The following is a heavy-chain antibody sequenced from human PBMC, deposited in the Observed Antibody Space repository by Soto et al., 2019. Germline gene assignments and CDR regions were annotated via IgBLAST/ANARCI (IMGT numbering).Heavy chain of an antibody. CDR3: IHRRVNGGMDH. CDR2: IHWNDDN. CDR1: GFSLSTSGVG. Sequence: QITLKESGPTLVKPTQTLTLTCTFSGFSLSTSGVGVGCVRQPPGKALEWLAVIHWNDDNHYTSSLKTRLTVTKDISKNQVVFTMTNMDPVDTGTYYCIHRRVNGGMDHWGPGILVTVSS. V-gene: IGHV2-5*01. J-gene: IGHJ4*02.